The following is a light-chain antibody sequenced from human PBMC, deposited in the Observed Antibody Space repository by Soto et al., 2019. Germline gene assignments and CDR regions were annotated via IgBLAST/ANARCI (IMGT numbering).Light chain of an antibody. CDR2: DVS. V-gene: IGLV2-14*01. Sequence: QSALTQPASVSGSPGQSITISCTGTSSDVGGYNYVSWYQQHPGKAPKLMIYDVSNRPSGVSNRFSGSKSGNTASLTISGLLAEDEADYYCSSDTSSTVVFGGGTKVTVL. CDR3: SSDTSSTVV. CDR1: SSDVGGYNY. J-gene: IGLJ2*01.